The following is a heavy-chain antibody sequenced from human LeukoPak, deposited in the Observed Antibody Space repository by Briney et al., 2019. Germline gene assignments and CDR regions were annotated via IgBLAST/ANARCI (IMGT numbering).Heavy chain of an antibody. D-gene: IGHD2-2*01. CDR2: IKSKTDGGTT. V-gene: IGHV3-15*01. CDR3: TTEEDIVVVPAAIGGY. Sequence: GGPLRLSCAASGLTLSNNWMSWVRQAPGKGLGWLGRIKSKTDGGTTDYAAPVKGRSTISRDDSKNTRNLQMNSLKTEDTAVYYCTTEEDIVVVPAAIGGYWGQGTLVTVSS. CDR1: GLTLSNNW. J-gene: IGHJ4*02.